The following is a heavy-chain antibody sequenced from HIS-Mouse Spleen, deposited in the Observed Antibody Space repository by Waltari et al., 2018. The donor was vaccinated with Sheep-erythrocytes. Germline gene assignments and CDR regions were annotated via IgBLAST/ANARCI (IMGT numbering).Heavy chain of an antibody. Sequence: QVQLVESGGGVVQPGRSLRLSCAASGFTFSRSGMHWVDQAPGKGVEWVVVISYDESNKYYADSGNGRFTISRDNSKNTLYLQMNSLRAEDTAVYYCAKREGYSNYYFDYWGQGTLVTVSS. CDR1: GFTFSRSG. J-gene: IGHJ4*02. V-gene: IGHV3-30*18. CDR3: AKREGYSNYYFDY. CDR2: ISYDESNK. D-gene: IGHD4-4*01.